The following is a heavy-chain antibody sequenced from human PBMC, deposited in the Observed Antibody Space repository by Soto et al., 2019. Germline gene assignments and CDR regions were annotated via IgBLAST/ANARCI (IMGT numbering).Heavy chain of an antibody. J-gene: IGHJ3*02. Sequence: XGSLRLSCAASGFTFSSYAMSWVRQAPGNGLEWVSAISGSGGSTYYADSVKGRFTISRDNSKNTLYLQMNSLRAEDAAVYYCARKMYYYDSSGPHAFDIWGQGTMVTVSS. CDR3: ARKMYYYDSSGPHAFDI. CDR1: GFTFSSYA. D-gene: IGHD3-22*01. CDR2: ISGSGGST. V-gene: IGHV3-23*01.